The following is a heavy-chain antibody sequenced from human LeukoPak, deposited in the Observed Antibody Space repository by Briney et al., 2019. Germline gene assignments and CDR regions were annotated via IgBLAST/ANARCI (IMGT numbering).Heavy chain of an antibody. D-gene: IGHD5-24*01. CDR3: AKDGGWLQPNGAKSFDY. CDR1: GFTFGSYG. CDR2: IRYDGSNK. V-gene: IGHV3-30*02. Sequence: GGSLRLSCAASGFTFGSYGMHWVRQAPGKGLEWVAFIRYDGSNKYYADSVKGRFTISRDNSKNTLYLQMNSLRAEDTAVYYCAKDGGWLQPNGAKSFDYWGQGTLVTVSS. J-gene: IGHJ4*02.